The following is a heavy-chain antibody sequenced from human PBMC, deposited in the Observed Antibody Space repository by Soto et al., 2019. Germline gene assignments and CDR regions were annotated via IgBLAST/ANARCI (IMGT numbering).Heavy chain of an antibody. D-gene: IGHD1-26*01. CDR1: GGSISSYY. Sequence: TSETLSLTCTVSGGSISSYYWSWIRQPPGKGLEWIGYIYYSGSTNYNPSLKSRVTISVDTSKNQFSLKLNSVTAADTAVYYCAREGSGSYFNWFDPWGQGTLVTVSS. CDR2: IYYSGST. CDR3: AREGSGSYFNWFDP. J-gene: IGHJ5*02. V-gene: IGHV4-59*01.